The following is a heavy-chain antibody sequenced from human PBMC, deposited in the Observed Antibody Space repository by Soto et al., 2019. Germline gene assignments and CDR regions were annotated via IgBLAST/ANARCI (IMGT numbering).Heavy chain of an antibody. CDR2: IYSGGST. Sequence: GGSLRLSCAASGFTVSSNXMSWVRQAPGKGLEWVSVIYSGGSTYYADSVKGRFTISRDNSKNTLYLQMNSLRAEDTAVYYCARTEGPTRYAFDIWGQGTMVTVSS. CDR3: ARTEGPTRYAFDI. V-gene: IGHV3-53*01. CDR1: GFTVSSNX. J-gene: IGHJ3*02.